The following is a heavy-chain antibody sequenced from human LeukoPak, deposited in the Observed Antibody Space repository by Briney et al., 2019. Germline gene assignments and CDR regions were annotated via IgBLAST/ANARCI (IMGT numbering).Heavy chain of an antibody. Sequence: GGSLRLSCVASGVTISSQAMSWVRQAAGKGLEWVSTIGSGGSTYYADTVKGRFTISRDNSKNTLSLQMNSLRAEDTAVYYCAKRGAAGSWNPEDYWGQGTLVTVSS. CDR2: IGSGGST. D-gene: IGHD1-1*01. CDR1: GVTISSQA. V-gene: IGHV3-23*01. CDR3: AKRGAAGSWNPEDY. J-gene: IGHJ4*02.